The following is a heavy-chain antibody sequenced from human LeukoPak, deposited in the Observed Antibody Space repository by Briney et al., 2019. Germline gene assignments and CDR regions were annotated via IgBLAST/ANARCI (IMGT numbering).Heavy chain of an antibody. D-gene: IGHD4-17*01. V-gene: IGHV3-64D*06. CDR2: ISSNGGST. CDR3: VNLVDGDYVHNFDY. Sequence: PGGSLRLSCSASGFTFSSYAMHWVRQAPGKGLEYVSAISSNGGSTYYADSVKGRFTISGDNSKNTLYLQMSSLRAEDTAVYYCVNLVDGDYVHNFDYWGQGTLVTVSS. CDR1: GFTFSSYA. J-gene: IGHJ4*02.